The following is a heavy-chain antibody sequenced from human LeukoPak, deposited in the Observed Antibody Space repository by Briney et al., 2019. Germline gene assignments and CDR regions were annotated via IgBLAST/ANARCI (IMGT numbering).Heavy chain of an antibody. CDR2: ISYDGSNK. J-gene: IGHJ4*02. V-gene: IGHV3-30-3*01. D-gene: IGHD2-2*01. Sequence: PGGSLRLSCAASGFTFSSYAMHWVRQAPGKGLEGVAVISYDGSNKYYADSVKGRFTISSDNSKNTLYLQMNSLRAEDTAVYYCARSHTDRTYCSSTSCYAYWGQGTLVTVSS. CDR3: ARSHTDRTYCSSTSCYAY. CDR1: GFTFSSYA.